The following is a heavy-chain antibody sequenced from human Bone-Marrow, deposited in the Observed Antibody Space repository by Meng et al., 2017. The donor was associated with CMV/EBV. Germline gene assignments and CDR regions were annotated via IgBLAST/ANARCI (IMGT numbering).Heavy chain of an antibody. Sequence: GESLKISCAASGFTFSSYSMNWVRQAPGKGLEWVSSISSSSSYIYYADSVKGRFTISRDNAKNSLYLQMNSLRAEDTAVYYCARGLDSSGYEDDWGQGTLVTVSS. V-gene: IGHV3-21*01. CDR3: ARGLDSSGYEDD. CDR2: ISSSSSYI. CDR1: GFTFSSYS. D-gene: IGHD3-22*01. J-gene: IGHJ4*02.